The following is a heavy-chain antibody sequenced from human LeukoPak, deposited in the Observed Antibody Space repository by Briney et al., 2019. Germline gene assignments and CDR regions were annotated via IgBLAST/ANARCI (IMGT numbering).Heavy chain of an antibody. CDR3: AKDRYGDYEAHFHYYMDA. CDR1: GYTFSGFY. V-gene: IGHV1-2*02. Sequence: ASVKVSCKASGYTFSGFYIHWVRQAPGQGLEWMGWINPNSGVTNYAQKLQGRVTITRDTSIDTAYMQLSRLRSDDTAVYYCAKDRYGDYEAHFHYYMDAWGRGTTVTVSS. CDR2: INPNSGVT. D-gene: IGHD5-12*01. J-gene: IGHJ6*03.